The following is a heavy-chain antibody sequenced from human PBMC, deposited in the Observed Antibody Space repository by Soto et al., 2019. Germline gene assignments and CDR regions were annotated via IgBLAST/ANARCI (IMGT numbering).Heavy chain of an antibody. Sequence: QVQLQQWGAGLLKPSETLSLTCAVYGGSFSGYYWSWIRQPPGKGLEWIGEINHSGSTNYNPSLKGRVTISVDTSKNQFSLKLSSVTAADTAVYYCARGGGVLLWFGEAPPPWGQGTLVTVSS. D-gene: IGHD3-10*01. CDR3: ARGGGVLLWFGEAPPP. CDR2: INHSGST. J-gene: IGHJ5*02. CDR1: GGSFSGYY. V-gene: IGHV4-34*01.